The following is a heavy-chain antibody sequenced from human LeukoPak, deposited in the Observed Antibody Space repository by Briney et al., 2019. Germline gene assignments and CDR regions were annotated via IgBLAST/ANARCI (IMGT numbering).Heavy chain of an antibody. D-gene: IGHD5-18*01. Sequence: ASVKVSCKASGYTFTSYGISWVRQAPGQGLEWMGWISAYNGNTNYAQKLQGRVTLTRDMSTSTDYLELSRLRSDDTAVYYCAKDQGRGYTYGLYYFDYWGQGTLVTVSS. CDR2: ISAYNGNT. V-gene: IGHV1-18*01. CDR3: AKDQGRGYTYGLYYFDY. CDR1: GYTFTSYG. J-gene: IGHJ4*02.